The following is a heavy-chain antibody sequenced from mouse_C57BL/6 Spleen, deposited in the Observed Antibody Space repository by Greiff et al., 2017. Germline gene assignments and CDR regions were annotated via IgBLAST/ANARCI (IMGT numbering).Heavy chain of an antibody. D-gene: IGHD1-1*01. CDR1: GYTFTSYW. CDR2: IHPNSGST. J-gene: IGHJ2*01. Sequence: VQLQQPGAELVKPGASVKLSCKASGYTFTSYWMHWVKQRPGQGLEWIGMIHPNSGSTNYNEKFKSKATLTVDKSSSTAYMQLSSLTSEDSAVYYCASRTTVVALDDWGQGTTLTVSS. V-gene: IGHV1-64*01. CDR3: ASRTTVVALDD.